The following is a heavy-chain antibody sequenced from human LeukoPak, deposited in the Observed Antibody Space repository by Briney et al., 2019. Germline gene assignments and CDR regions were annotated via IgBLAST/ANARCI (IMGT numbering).Heavy chain of an antibody. J-gene: IGHJ4*02. CDR1: GFTFEDYA. Sequence: GGSLRLSCAASGFTFEDYAMHWVRQAPGKGLEWVSGISWNSGSIGYADSVKGRFTISRDNAKNSLYLQMNSLRAEDTALYYCAKDQNPYSSSWYDYWGQGTLVTVSS. V-gene: IGHV3-9*01. CDR2: ISWNSGSI. CDR3: AKDQNPYSSSWYDY. D-gene: IGHD6-13*01.